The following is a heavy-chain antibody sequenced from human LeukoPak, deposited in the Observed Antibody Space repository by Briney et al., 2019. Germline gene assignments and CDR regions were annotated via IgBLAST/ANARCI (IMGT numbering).Heavy chain of an antibody. D-gene: IGHD6-19*01. J-gene: IGHJ6*02. CDR2: INHSGST. CDR3: ARTRAVATYYYYYGMDV. CDR1: GGSFSGYY. V-gene: IGHV4-34*01. Sequence: SETLSLTCAVYGGSFSGYYWSWIRQPPGKGREWIGEINHSGSTNYNPSLKSRVTISVDTSKNQFSLKLSSVTAADTAVYYCARTRAVATYYYYYGMDVWGQGTTVTVSS.